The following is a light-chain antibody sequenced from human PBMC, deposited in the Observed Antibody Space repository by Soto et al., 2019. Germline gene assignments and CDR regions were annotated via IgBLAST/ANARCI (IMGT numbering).Light chain of an antibody. CDR3: QQYENVPT. CDR1: QDISTS. CDR2: DAS. J-gene: IGKJ2*01. Sequence: DIQLTQSPSSLSASIGDSVTITCQASQDISTSLNWYHRRPGKAPKLLITDASTLQTGVPPRFRGSGAGTDFSFTISLLQSEDFGEYYCQQYENVPTFGQGTKVKIK. V-gene: IGKV1-33*01.